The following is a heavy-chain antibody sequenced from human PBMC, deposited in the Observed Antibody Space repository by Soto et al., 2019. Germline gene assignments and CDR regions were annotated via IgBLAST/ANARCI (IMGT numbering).Heavy chain of an antibody. CDR3: TTAIGVGYYDFWSDRNWFGP. V-gene: IGHV3-15*01. Sequence: GGSLRLSCAASGFTFSNAWMSWVRQAPGKGLEWVGRIKSKTDGGTTDYAAPVKGRFTISRDDSKNTLYLQMNSLKTEDTAVYSCTTAIGVGYYDFWSDRNWFGPWGQGSLLAVAS. CDR2: IKSKTDGGTT. J-gene: IGHJ5*02. CDR1: GFTFSNAW. D-gene: IGHD3-3*01.